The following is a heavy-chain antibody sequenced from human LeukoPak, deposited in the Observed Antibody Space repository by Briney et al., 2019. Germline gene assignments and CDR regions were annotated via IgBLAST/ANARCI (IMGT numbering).Heavy chain of an antibody. V-gene: IGHV3-30*18. D-gene: IGHD6-13*01. Sequence: GGSLRLSCAAAGLTFSNYGMHWVRQAPGKGLEWVAVISYDGSNKYYADSVKGRFTISRDNSKNTLYLQMNSLRAEDTAVYYCAKENYSSSWYPYEFDYWGQGTLVTVSS. CDR1: GLTFSNYG. CDR3: AKENYSSSWYPYEFDY. J-gene: IGHJ4*02. CDR2: ISYDGSNK.